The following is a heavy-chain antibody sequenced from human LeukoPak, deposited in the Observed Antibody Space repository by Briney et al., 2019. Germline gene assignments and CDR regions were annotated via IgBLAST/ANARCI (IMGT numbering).Heavy chain of an antibody. D-gene: IGHD6-19*01. CDR1: GGSISRYY. CDR2: IYYSGST. CDR3: ARVRSSGWYSTYYFEY. V-gene: IGHV4-59*01. J-gene: IGHJ4*02. Sequence: PSETLSLTCTVSGGSISRYYWSWIRQPPGKGLEWIGYIYYSGSTNYNPSVKSRVTISVDTSKNQFSLRLTSVTAADTAVYYCARVRSSGWYSTYYFEYRGQGNLVTVSS.